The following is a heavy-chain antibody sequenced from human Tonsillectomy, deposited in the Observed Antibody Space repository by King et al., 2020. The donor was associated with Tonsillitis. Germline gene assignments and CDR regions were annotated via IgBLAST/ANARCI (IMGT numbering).Heavy chain of an antibody. CDR3: ASPYPVLKY. Sequence: VQLQESGPGLVKPSETLSLTCTVFGGSISRYYWSWVRQPPGKGLDWSGNTYYSGSTNYNPSLKSRVTISVDTSKNQFSLKLGSVTAADTAMYYCASPYPVLKYWGQGTLVTVSS. CDR2: TYYSGST. CDR1: GGSISRYY. V-gene: IGHV4-59*01. D-gene: IGHD3-9*01. J-gene: IGHJ4*02.